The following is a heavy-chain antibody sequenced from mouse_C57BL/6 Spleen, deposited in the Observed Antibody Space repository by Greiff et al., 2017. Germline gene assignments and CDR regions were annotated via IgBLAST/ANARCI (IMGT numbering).Heavy chain of an antibody. D-gene: IGHD2-3*01. CDR3: ARYDDYSWFAY. V-gene: IGHV14-2*01. Sequence: VQLQHSGAELVKPGASVKLSCTASGFNIKDYYLHWVKQGTEQGLEWIGRIDPEDGETNYAPKVQGKATITADTSSNTADLQLSSLASEDTAVYYCARYDDYSWFAYWGQGTLVTVSA. J-gene: IGHJ3*01. CDR1: GFNIKDYY. CDR2: IDPEDGET.